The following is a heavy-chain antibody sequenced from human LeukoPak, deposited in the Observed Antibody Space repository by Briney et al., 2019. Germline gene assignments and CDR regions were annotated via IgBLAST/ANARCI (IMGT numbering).Heavy chain of an antibody. CDR1: GFTFSSYS. D-gene: IGHD5-12*01. Sequence: AGGSLRLSCAASGFTFSSYSMNWVRQAPGKGLEWVSSISSSSSYIYYADSVKGRFTISRDNAKNSLHLQMNSLRAEDTAVYYCARDKVATLVYYNYGMDVWGQGTTVTVSS. CDR3: ARDKVATLVYYNYGMDV. V-gene: IGHV3-21*01. CDR2: ISSSSSYI. J-gene: IGHJ6*02.